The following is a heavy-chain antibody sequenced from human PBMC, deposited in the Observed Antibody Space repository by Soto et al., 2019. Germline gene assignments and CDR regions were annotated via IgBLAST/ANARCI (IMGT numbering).Heavy chain of an antibody. CDR2: IYHSGST. CDR1: GGSISSYY. J-gene: IGHJ4*02. Sequence: SETLSLTCTVSGGSISSYYWSWIRQPPGKGLEWIGYIYHSGSTNYNPSLKSRVTMSIDTSKDQFSLKLSSVTAADTAVYYCARDATPVYWGQGSLVTVSS. CDR3: ARDATPVY. V-gene: IGHV4-59*01.